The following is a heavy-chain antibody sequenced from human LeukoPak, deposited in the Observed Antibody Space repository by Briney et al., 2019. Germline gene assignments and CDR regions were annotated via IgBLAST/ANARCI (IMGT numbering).Heavy chain of an antibody. Sequence: PVMVSCKASGGTFSSYAISWVRQAPGQGLEWMGGIIPIFGTANYAQKFQGRVTITTDESTSTAYMELSSLRSEDTAVYYCARGHYYDSSGYYLFDYWGQGTLVTVSS. D-gene: IGHD3-22*01. V-gene: IGHV1-69*05. CDR3: ARGHYYDSSGYYLFDY. CDR2: IIPIFGTA. CDR1: GGTFSSYA. J-gene: IGHJ4*02.